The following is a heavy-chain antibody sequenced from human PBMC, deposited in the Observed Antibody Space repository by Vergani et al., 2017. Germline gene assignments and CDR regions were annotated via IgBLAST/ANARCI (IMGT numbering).Heavy chain of an antibody. CDR2: IIPILGIA. D-gene: IGHD3-22*01. Sequence: QVQLVQSGAEVKKPGSSVKVSCKASGGTFSSYAISWVRQAPGQGLEWMGRIIPILGIANYAQKFQGRVTITADKSTSTPYMELSSLRTEDTAVYYCAVDRADYDDSSCSMKKTFDPWGQGTLVTVSS. CDR1: GGTFSSYA. J-gene: IGHJ5*02. CDR3: AVDRADYDDSSCSMKKTFDP. V-gene: IGHV1-69*04.